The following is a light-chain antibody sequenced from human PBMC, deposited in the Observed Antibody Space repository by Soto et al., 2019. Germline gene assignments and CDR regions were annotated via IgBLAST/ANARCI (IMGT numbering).Light chain of an antibody. J-gene: IGKJ1*01. CDR3: MQALQTWT. CDR1: QSLLHSNGYNY. V-gene: IGKV2-28*01. Sequence: DIVMTQSPLSLPVTPGEPASISCRSSQSLLHSNGYNYLDWYLQKPGQSPQLLIYLGSNRASGVPDRFSGSGSGTDFKLKISRVEAEDVGVYYCMQALQTWTFGQGTKVEIE. CDR2: LGS.